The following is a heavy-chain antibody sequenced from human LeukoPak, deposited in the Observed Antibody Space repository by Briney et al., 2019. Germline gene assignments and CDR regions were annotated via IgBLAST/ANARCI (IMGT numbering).Heavy chain of an antibody. CDR1: GFTFSSYA. CDR2: ISYDGSNK. J-gene: IGHJ6*02. Sequence: GGSLRLSCAASGFTFSSYAMHWVRQAPGKGLEWVAVISYDGSNKYYADSVKGRFTISRDNSKNTLYLQMNSLRAEDTAVYYCAREANYGLDVWGQGTTVIVSS. CDR3: AREANYGLDV. V-gene: IGHV3-30-3*01.